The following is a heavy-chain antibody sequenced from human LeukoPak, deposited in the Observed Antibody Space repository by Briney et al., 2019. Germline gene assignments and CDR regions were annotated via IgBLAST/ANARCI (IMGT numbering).Heavy chain of an antibody. V-gene: IGHV3-30*03. D-gene: IGHD3-22*01. Sequence: GGSLRLSCAASGFTFSSYGMHWVRQAPGKGLEWVAVISYDGSNKYYADSVKGRFTISRDNSKNTLYLQMNSLRAEDTAVYYCAREVFVHYDSSGSFFDYWGQGTLVTVSS. CDR1: GFTFSSYG. CDR2: ISYDGSNK. CDR3: AREVFVHYDSSGSFFDY. J-gene: IGHJ4*02.